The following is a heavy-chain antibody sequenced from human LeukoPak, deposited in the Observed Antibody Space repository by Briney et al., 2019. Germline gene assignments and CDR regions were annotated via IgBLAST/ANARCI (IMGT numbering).Heavy chain of an antibody. D-gene: IGHD5-18*01. CDR2: ISSSGSTI. CDR1: GFTFSSYE. CDR3: ARDHNYAFDN. J-gene: IGHJ4*02. Sequence: YPGGSLRLSCAASGFTFSSYEMNWVRQAPGKGLEWVSYISSSGSTIYYADSVKGRFTISADNAKNSLYLQMNSLRVEDTAVYYCARDHNYAFDNWGQGTLVSVSS. V-gene: IGHV3-48*03.